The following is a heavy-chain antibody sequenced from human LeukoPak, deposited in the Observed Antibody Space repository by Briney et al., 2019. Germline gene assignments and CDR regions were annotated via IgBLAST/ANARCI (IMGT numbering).Heavy chain of an antibody. D-gene: IGHD2-2*01. J-gene: IGHJ4*02. V-gene: IGHV5-10-1*01. CDR3: AREVGRVRYFDY. CDR2: IDPSDSYT. Sequence: GESLRISCKGSGYTFSSYWISSVRQMPGKGLEWMGRIDPSDSYTNYSPSFQGHVTISADKSISTAYLQWSSLKASDIAMYYCAREVGRVRYFDYWGQGSLVTVSS. CDR1: GYTFSSYW.